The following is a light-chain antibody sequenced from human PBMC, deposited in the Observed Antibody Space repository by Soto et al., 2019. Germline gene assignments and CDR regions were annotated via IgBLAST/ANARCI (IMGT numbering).Light chain of an antibody. V-gene: IGKV1-9*01. Sequence: IQLTQSPSFLSASVGDRVTITCRASQGISSALAWYQQKPGKAPKLLIYAASTLQSGVPSRFSGSGSGTEFTLTISSLQPEDVATYYCQQLNSYPLITFGQGTRLEIK. CDR3: QQLNSYPLIT. J-gene: IGKJ5*01. CDR1: QGISSA. CDR2: AAS.